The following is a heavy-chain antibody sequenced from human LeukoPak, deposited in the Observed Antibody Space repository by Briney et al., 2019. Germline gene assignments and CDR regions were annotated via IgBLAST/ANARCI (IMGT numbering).Heavy chain of an antibody. D-gene: IGHD6-13*01. Sequence: SETLSLTCAVYGGSFSGYYWSWIRQPPGKGLEWIGEINHSGSTNYNPSLKSRVTISVDTSKNQFSLKLSSVTAADTAVYYCARVTTYSSSLDYWGQGTLVTVSS. J-gene: IGHJ4*02. CDR2: INHSGST. CDR3: ARVTTYSSSLDY. CDR1: GGSFSGYY. V-gene: IGHV4-34*01.